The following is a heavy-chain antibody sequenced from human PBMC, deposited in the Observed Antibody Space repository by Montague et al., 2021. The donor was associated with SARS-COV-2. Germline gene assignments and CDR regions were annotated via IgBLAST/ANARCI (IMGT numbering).Heavy chain of an antibody. Sequence: SFSASGFLFSSNYMSWVRQAPGKGLEWVSVIYSGGSTFYADSVKRRFTISIHNSKNTLYLQMNSLRPEDTAVYYCARTLYERGGMDVWGQGTTVTVSS. CDR1: GFLFSSNY. D-gene: IGHD3-3*01. J-gene: IGHJ6*02. V-gene: IGHV3-53*04. CDR3: ARTLYERGGMDV. CDR2: IYSGGST.